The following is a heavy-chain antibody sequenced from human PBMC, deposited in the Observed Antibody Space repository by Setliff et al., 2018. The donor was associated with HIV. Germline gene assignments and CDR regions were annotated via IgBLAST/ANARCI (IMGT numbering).Heavy chain of an antibody. CDR2: IHYSGST. CDR3: ARNSKNWNYPVEYYDYYMDV. V-gene: IGHV4-31*03. D-gene: IGHD1-7*01. CDR1: GGSISSGGYY. J-gene: IGHJ6*03. Sequence: PSETLSLTCTVSGGSISSGGYYWSWIRQHPGKGLEWTGYIHYSGSTYFNPSLKSRVTISLDTSKNQFSLKVSSMTAADTAVYYCARNSKNWNYPVEYYDYYMDVWGTGTTVTVSS.